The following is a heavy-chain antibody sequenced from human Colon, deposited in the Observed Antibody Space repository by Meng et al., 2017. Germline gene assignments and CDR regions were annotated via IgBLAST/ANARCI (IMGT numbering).Heavy chain of an antibody. CDR3: ARGQDVDTAFQY. CDR1: GGSVSSAGYQ. Sequence: QVQLQRPGPGLVSPSETLSLICSVSGGSVSSAGYQWSWIRQPPGKGLEWIGDASTNYNPSLKSRVTISVDTSKNQFSLRLTSVTAADTAVYYCARGQDVDTAFQYWGQGTLVTVSS. D-gene: IGHD5-18*01. V-gene: IGHV4-61*08. J-gene: IGHJ1*01. CDR2: AST.